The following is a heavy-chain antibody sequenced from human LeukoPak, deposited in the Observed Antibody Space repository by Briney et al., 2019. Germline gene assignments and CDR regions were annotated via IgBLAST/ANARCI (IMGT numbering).Heavy chain of an antibody. Sequence: ASVKVSCRASGYIFTSYGISWVRQAPGQGLEWMGWISAYNGNTNYAQKLQGRVTMTTDTSTSTAYMELRSLRSDDTAVYYCARDDSSSWTPPYYFDYWGQGTLVTVSS. D-gene: IGHD6-13*01. CDR3: ARDDSSSWTPPYYFDY. CDR2: ISAYNGNT. J-gene: IGHJ4*02. V-gene: IGHV1-18*01. CDR1: GYIFTSYG.